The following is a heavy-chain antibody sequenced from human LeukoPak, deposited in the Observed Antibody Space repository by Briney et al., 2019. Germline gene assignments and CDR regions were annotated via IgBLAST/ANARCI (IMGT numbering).Heavy chain of an antibody. CDR3: AKVQAASSGWYFDY. Sequence: PGGSLRLSCAASRLTFSTYAMTWVRQAPGKGLEWVSAISGSGGGTKYADSVKGRFTISRDNSKNTLYLQTNSLRAEDTAVYYCAKVQAASSGWYFDYWGQGTLVTVSS. D-gene: IGHD6-19*01. CDR1: RLTFSTYA. V-gene: IGHV3-23*01. J-gene: IGHJ4*02. CDR2: ISGSGGGT.